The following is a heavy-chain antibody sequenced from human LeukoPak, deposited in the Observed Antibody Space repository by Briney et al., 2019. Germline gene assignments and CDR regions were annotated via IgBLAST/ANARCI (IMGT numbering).Heavy chain of an antibody. CDR2: ISGSGGST. D-gene: IGHD3-22*01. CDR3: AKTNYYYDSSGRGNYFDY. J-gene: IGHJ4*02. Sequence: PGGSLRLSCAASGFTFSSYAMSWVRQAPGKGLEWVSAISGSGGSTYYADSVKGRFTISRDNSKNTLYLQMNSLRAEDTAVYYCAKTNYYYDSSGRGNYFDYWGQGTLVTVSS. CDR1: GFTFSSYA. V-gene: IGHV3-23*01.